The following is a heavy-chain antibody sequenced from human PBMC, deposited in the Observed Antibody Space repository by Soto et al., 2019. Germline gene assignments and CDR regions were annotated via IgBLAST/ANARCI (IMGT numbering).Heavy chain of an antibody. D-gene: IGHD1-26*01. CDR3: ARMDGWGATGDNDAFDI. Sequence: EASVKVSCKASGYTFTGYYMHWVRQAPGQGLEWMGWINPNSGGTNYAQKFQGWVTMTRDTSISTAYMELSRLRSDDTAVYYCARMDGWGATGDNDAFDIWGQGTMVTVSS. CDR1: GYTFTGYY. V-gene: IGHV1-2*04. J-gene: IGHJ3*02. CDR2: INPNSGGT.